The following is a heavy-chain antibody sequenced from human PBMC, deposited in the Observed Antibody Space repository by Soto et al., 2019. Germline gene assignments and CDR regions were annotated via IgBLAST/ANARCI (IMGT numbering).Heavy chain of an antibody. CDR3: ARAGITGTDRNDAFDI. V-gene: IGHV3-33*01. CDR1: GFTFSSYG. Sequence: QVQLVESGGGVVQPGRSLRLSCAASGFTFSSYGMHWVRQAPGKWLEWVAVIWYDGSNKYYADSVKGRFTISRDNSKNTLYLQMNSLRAEDTAVYYCARAGITGTDRNDAFDIWGQGTMVTVSS. CDR2: IWYDGSNK. D-gene: IGHD1-7*01. J-gene: IGHJ3*02.